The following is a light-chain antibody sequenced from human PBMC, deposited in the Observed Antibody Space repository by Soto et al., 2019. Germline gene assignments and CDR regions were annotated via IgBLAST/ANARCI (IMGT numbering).Light chain of an antibody. Sequence: DVVMTQSPLSLPVTLGQPASISCRSSQSLAYSDGNTYLNWFQQRPGQSPRRLIYKVSNRDSGVPDRFSRSGSGTDFTLKISRVEAEDVGAYYCMQGTHWPPYTFGQGTKLEIK. V-gene: IGKV2-30*01. CDR1: QSLAYSDGNTY. J-gene: IGKJ2*01. CDR2: KVS. CDR3: MQGTHWPPYT.